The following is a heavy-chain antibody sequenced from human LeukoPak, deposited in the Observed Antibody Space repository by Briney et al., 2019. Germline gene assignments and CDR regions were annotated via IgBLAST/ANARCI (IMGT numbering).Heavy chain of an antibody. CDR3: ARKNEFPYSYYAMDV. Sequence: GGSLRLSCAASGFTFSGYSMSWVRQAPGKGLEWVSIIYSGGSTYYADSVKGRFTISRDNSKNTLYLQMNSLRAEDTAVYYCARKNEFPYSYYAMDVWGQGTTVTVSS. V-gene: IGHV3-66*01. CDR2: IYSGGST. J-gene: IGHJ6*02. D-gene: IGHD3-10*01. CDR1: GFTFSGYS.